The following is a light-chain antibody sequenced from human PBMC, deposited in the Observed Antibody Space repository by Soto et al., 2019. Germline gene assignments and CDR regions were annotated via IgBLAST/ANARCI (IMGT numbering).Light chain of an antibody. J-gene: IGLJ1*01. CDR1: TSDVGGYNF. CDR3: SSYTSSSTQV. V-gene: IGLV2-14*01. Sequence: QSVLTQPASVSGSPGQSITISCSGSTSDVGGYNFVSWYQQHPGKAPKLMLFDVSNRPSGVSDRFSGSKSGNTASLTISGLQAEDEADYYCSSYTSSSTQVFGTGTKVTVL. CDR2: DVS.